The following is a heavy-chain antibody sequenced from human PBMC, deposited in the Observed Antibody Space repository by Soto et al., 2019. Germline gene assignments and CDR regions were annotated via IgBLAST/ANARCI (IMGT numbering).Heavy chain of an antibody. CDR2: MNPNSGSV. J-gene: IGHJ6*02. D-gene: IGHD4-4*01. CDR3: ARDFGSAYSKPTSTHYYYYFGLDV. Sequence: VHLAQSGAEVKKPGASVTISCKASGYTFTTYYIHWVRQAPGQGLEWVGVMNPNSGSVTYAQKFQGRVAMTRDRSTATVYLEVSGLTSADTAEYFCARDFGSAYSKPTSTHYYYYFGLDVWGQGTTVTVSS. V-gene: IGHV1-46*01. CDR1: GYTFTTYY.